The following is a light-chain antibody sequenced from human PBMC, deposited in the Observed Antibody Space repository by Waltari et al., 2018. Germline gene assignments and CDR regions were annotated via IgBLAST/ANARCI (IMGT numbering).Light chain of an antibody. Sequence: IQMTQSPSSLSASVGDTVTITCRASQGISSYLNWFQQKPGKAPKLLIYAASSLESGVPSRFSGSGSGTEFTLTITSLQPEDFAAYYCLQHNNYPLSFGQGTKVEIK. V-gene: IGKV1-17*01. CDR1: QGISSY. CDR3: LQHNNYPLS. J-gene: IGKJ2*03. CDR2: AAS.